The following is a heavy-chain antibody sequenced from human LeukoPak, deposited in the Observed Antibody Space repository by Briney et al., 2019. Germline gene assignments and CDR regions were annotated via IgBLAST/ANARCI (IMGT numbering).Heavy chain of an antibody. J-gene: IGHJ4*02. Sequence: ASVNVSCTASGYTFTNHGISWVRQAPGQGLEWMGWVSTYNGNTNYVPKYQGKVTMTTDTSTSTAYMELRSLRSDDTGVYYCARDVDTATDQINDYWGQGTLVTVSS. CDR2: VSTYNGNT. D-gene: IGHD5-18*01. V-gene: IGHV1-18*04. CDR3: ARDVDTATDQINDY. CDR1: GYTFTNHG.